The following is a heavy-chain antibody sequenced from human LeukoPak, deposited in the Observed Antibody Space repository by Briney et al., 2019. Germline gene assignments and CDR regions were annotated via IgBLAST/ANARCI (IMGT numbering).Heavy chain of an antibody. Sequence: GGSLGLSCAASGFTFSSYSMNWVRQAPGKGLEWVSSISSSSSCIYYADSVKGRFTISRDNAKNSLYLQMNSLRAEDTAVYYCARDPKLCSGGSCYNWFDPWGQGTLVTVSS. J-gene: IGHJ5*02. CDR2: ISSSSSCI. V-gene: IGHV3-21*01. CDR1: GFTFSSYS. CDR3: ARDPKLCSGGSCYNWFDP. D-gene: IGHD2-15*01.